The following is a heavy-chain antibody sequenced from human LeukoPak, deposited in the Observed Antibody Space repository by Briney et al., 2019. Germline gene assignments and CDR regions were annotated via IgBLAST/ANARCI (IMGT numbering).Heavy chain of an antibody. CDR2: IIPIFGTA. Sequence: GASVKVSCKASGGTFSSYAISWVRQAPGQGLEWMGGIIPIFGTANYAQKFQGRVTITADKSTSTAYMELSSLRSEDTAVYYCARAGDPNYGDYVGYWGQGTLVTVSS. J-gene: IGHJ4*02. D-gene: IGHD4-17*01. CDR3: ARAGDPNYGDYVGY. CDR1: GGTFSSYA. V-gene: IGHV1-69*06.